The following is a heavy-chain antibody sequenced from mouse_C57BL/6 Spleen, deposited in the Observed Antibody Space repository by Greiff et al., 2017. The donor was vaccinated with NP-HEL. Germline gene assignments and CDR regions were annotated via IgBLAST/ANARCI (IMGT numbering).Heavy chain of an antibody. D-gene: IGHD1-1*01. CDR1: GFTFSSYA. CDR3: TRDTTVGYYFDY. CDR2: ISSGGDYI. Sequence: EVNVVESGEGLVKPGGSLKLSCAASGFTFSSYAMSWVRQTPEKRLEWVAYISSGGDYIYYADTVKGRFTISRDNARNTLYLQMSSLKSEDTAMYYCTRDTTVGYYFDYWGQGTTLTVSS. J-gene: IGHJ2*01. V-gene: IGHV5-9-1*02.